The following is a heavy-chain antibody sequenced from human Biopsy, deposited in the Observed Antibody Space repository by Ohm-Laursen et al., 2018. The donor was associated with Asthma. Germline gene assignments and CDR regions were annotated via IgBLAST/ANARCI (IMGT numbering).Heavy chain of an antibody. Sequence: LRLSCTASGFTFSSYAMSWIRQPPGKGLEWIGYICYSGSTNYNPSLKSRVTISVDTSKNQFSLKLSSVTAADTAVYYCARERAGYYGSGSYLGYWGQGTLVTVSS. CDR3: ARERAGYYGSGSYLGY. CDR1: GFTFSSYA. J-gene: IGHJ4*02. D-gene: IGHD3-10*01. V-gene: IGHV4-59*01. CDR2: ICYSGST.